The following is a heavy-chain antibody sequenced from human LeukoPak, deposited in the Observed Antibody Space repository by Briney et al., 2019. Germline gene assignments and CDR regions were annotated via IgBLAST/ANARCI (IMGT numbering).Heavy chain of an antibody. J-gene: IGHJ4*02. Sequence: PGGSLRLSCAASGFTFSNYAMSWVRQAPGKGLGWVSAISGTGGATYYADSVKGRFTISRDNSKNTLYLQMNSLRAEDTAVYYCANNDRGTLDYWGQGTLVTVSS. CDR3: ANNDRGTLDY. CDR2: ISGTGGAT. CDR1: GFTFSNYA. V-gene: IGHV3-23*01. D-gene: IGHD1-1*01.